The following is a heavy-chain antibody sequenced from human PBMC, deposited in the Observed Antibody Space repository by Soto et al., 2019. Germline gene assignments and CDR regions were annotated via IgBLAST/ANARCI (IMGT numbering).Heavy chain of an antibody. D-gene: IGHD2-2*01. Sequence: QVQLQQWGAGLLKPSETLSLTCAVYGGSFSGYYWSWIRQPPGKGLEWIGEINHSGSTNYNPSLKRRVTISVDTSKNQFSLKLSSVTAADTAVYYCARGYPDIVVVPAALRPFDYWGQGTLVTVSS. V-gene: IGHV4-34*01. CDR1: GGSFSGYY. J-gene: IGHJ4*02. CDR2: INHSGST. CDR3: ARGYPDIVVVPAALRPFDY.